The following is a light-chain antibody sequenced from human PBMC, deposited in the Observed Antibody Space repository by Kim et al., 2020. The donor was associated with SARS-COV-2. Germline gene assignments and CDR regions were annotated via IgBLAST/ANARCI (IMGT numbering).Light chain of an antibody. Sequence: VSLGERVTLSGRASQSVSSNLAWYQQKPGQAPRLLIYGASTRATGIPARFSGSESGTEFTLTISSLQSEDSAVYYCQQYYNWPPPFGGGTKVEIK. J-gene: IGKJ4*01. V-gene: IGKV3-15*01. CDR3: QQYYNWPPP. CDR2: GAS. CDR1: QSVSSN.